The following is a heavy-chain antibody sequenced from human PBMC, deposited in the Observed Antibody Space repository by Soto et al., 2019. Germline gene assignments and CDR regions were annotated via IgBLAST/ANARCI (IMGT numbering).Heavy chain of an antibody. CDR1: GGTLSSFVNYP. V-gene: IGHV1-69*06. D-gene: IGHD3-3*01. CDR3: ARRDTSGFLRYFDN. J-gene: IGHJ4*02. Sequence: QMQLVQSGAEVKKPGSSVKVSCKASGGTLSSFVNYPINWVRQAPGQGLGWMGGIVPNVGTVNYAQKFQSRVTITADKSTGTAYLELSSLRYEDTALYYCARRDTSGFLRYFDNWGQGTLVTVSS. CDR2: IVPNVGTV.